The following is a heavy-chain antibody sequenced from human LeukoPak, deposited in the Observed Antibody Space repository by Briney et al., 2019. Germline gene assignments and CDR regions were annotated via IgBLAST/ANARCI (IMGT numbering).Heavy chain of an antibody. Sequence: GESLQISCKGSGYSFTNYWIAWVRQMPGKGLEWMGIIYPGDSDTRYSPSFQGQVTISADKSISTAYLQWSSLKASDTAMYYCARRLYKGPYYFDYWGQGTLVTVSS. CDR3: ARRLYKGPYYFDY. CDR1: GYSFTNYW. D-gene: IGHD5-24*01. CDR2: IYPGDSDT. J-gene: IGHJ4*02. V-gene: IGHV5-51*01.